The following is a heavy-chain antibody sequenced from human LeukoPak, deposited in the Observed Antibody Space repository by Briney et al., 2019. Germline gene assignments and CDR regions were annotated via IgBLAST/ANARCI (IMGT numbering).Heavy chain of an antibody. J-gene: IGHJ4*02. CDR2: ISSSSSYI. V-gene: IGHV3-21*04. CDR3: AKDRGYDFWSGYFWVDY. Sequence: GGSLRLSCGASGFTFSSYWMHWVRQAPGKGLEWVSSISSSSSYIYYADSVKGRFTISRDNAKNSLYLQMNSLRAEDTAVYYCAKDRGYDFWSGYFWVDYWGQGTLVTVSS. D-gene: IGHD3-3*01. CDR1: GFTFSSYW.